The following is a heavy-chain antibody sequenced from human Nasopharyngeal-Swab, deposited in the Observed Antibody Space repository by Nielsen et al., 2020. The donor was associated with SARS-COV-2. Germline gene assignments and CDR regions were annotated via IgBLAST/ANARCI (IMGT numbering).Heavy chain of an antibody. CDR2: ISWTSGSI. CDR3: APLAPMDV. J-gene: IGHJ6*03. V-gene: IGHV3-9*01. Sequence: SLEISCAASGFTFVNYAMHCLRQAPGKALRLVSGISWTSGSIGYADSVMDRFTISRNNAKNSLYLQMNSLRAEDTGLYYCAPLAPMDVWSKGTTVTVSS. CDR1: GFTFVNYA.